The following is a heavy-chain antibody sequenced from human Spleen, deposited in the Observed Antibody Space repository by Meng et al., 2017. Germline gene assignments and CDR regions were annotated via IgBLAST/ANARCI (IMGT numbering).Heavy chain of an antibody. V-gene: IGHV4-59*01. Sequence: SETLSLTCTVSGGSISSYYWSWIRQPPGKGLEWIGYIYYSGSTNYNPSLKSRVTISVDTSKNQFSLKLSSVTAADTAVYYCARGRAWGYSYGYVTFYFDYWGQGTLVTVSS. CDR2: IYYSGST. CDR3: ARGRAWGYSYGYVTFYFDY. CDR1: GGSISSYY. J-gene: IGHJ4*02. D-gene: IGHD5-18*01.